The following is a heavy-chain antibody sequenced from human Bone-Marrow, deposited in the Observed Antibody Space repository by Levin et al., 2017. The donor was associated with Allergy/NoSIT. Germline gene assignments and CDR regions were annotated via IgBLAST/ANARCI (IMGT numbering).Heavy chain of an antibody. Sequence: GGSLRLSCAASGFKFKSAWMSWVRQAPGKGLEWIGRVKSKADGGTTDYAAPVKGRFSISRDDSKNTLYLQMDTLKTEDTGVYYCTTDPRDWGQGTLVTVSS. V-gene: IGHV3-15*01. J-gene: IGHJ4*02. CDR3: TTDPRD. CDR1: GFKFKSAW. CDR2: VKSKADGGTT.